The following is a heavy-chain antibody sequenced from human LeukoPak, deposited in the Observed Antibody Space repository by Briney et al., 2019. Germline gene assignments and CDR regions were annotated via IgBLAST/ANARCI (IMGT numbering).Heavy chain of an antibody. CDR3: ARGGSYSFDY. D-gene: IGHD1-26*01. J-gene: IGHJ4*02. V-gene: IGHV3-74*01. CDR2: INSDGSST. CDR1: GFTFSGYW. Sequence: GGSLRLSCAASGFTFSGYWMHWVRQDPGKGLVWVSRINSDGSSTSCADSVKGRFTISRDYAKNTLYLQMNSLRAEDTAVYYCARGGSYSFDYWGQGTLVTVSS.